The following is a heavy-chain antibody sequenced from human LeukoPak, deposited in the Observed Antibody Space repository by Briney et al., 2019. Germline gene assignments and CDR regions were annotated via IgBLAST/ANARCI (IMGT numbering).Heavy chain of an antibody. V-gene: IGHV1-69*05. CDR3: ARVGYYDSSGYPYYFDY. CDR2: IIPIFGTA. D-gene: IGHD3-22*01. CDR1: GGTFSSYA. Sequence: GASVKVSCKASGGTFSSYAISWVRQAPGRGLEWMGGIIPIFGTANYAQKFQGRVTITTDESTSTAYMELSSLRSEDTAVYYCARVGYYDSSGYPYYFDYWGQGTLVTVSS. J-gene: IGHJ4*02.